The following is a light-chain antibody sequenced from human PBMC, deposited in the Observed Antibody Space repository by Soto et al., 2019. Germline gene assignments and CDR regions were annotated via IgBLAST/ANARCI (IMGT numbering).Light chain of an antibody. Sequence: SYELTQPPSVSVAPGQTARISCGGNNIGSHSVHWYQRKPGQAPVLVVYDDSDRPSGIPERFSGSNSGNTATLTISRVEAGDEADYSCQVWDSSTYHVVFGGGTKLTVL. CDR2: DDS. CDR3: QVWDSSTYHVV. V-gene: IGLV3-21*02. CDR1: NIGSHS. J-gene: IGLJ2*01.